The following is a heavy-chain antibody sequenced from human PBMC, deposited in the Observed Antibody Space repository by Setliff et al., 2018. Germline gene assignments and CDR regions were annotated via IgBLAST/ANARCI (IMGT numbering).Heavy chain of an antibody. CDR2: IKSKTDGGTT. V-gene: IGHV3-15*01. CDR1: GFTFSDAW. CDR3: TAGGP. J-gene: IGHJ4*02. Sequence: GGSLRLSCAASGFTFSDAWMNWVRQAPGRGLEWVGRIKSKTDGGTTDYAANVKRRFTISSYDSKDMVYLQMNSLKIEDTAMYFCTAGGPWGQGTLVTVSS.